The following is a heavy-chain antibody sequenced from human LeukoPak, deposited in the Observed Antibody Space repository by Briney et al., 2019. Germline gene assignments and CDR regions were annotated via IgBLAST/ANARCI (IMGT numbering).Heavy chain of an antibody. V-gene: IGHV4-38-2*01. CDR2: IYYSGST. D-gene: IGHD3-10*01. Sequence: SETLSLTCGVSGYSISSGYYWGWIRQPPGKGLEWIGYIYYSGSTNYNPSLKSRVTISVDTSKNQFSLKLSSVTAADTAVYYCARARGMVRGVITAYFDYWGQGTLVTVSS. CDR1: GYSISSGYY. CDR3: ARARGMVRGVITAYFDY. J-gene: IGHJ4*02.